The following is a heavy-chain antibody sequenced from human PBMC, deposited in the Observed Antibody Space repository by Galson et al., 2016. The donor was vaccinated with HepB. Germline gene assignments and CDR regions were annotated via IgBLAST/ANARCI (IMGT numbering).Heavy chain of an antibody. J-gene: IGHJ4*02. CDR3: ASSGGFGSGTYYVY. Sequence: SLRLSCAASGFSLSTYAVSWVRQAPGKGLEWVSGISVNGASTFDADSVKGRFAISRANAKNTVYLQMNSLRAEDTAVYYCASSGGFGSGTYYVYWGQGTLVTVSS. CDR2: ISVNGAST. CDR1: GFSLSTYA. D-gene: IGHD3-10*01. V-gene: IGHV3-23*01.